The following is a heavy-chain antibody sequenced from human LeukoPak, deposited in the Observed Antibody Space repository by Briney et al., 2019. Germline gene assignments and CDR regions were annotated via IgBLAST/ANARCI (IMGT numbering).Heavy chain of an antibody. CDR3: ARRTSGELELPDAFDI. V-gene: IGHV7-4-1*02. Sequence: ASVKVSCKASGYTFTSYAMNWVRQAPGQGLEWMGWINTNTGNPTYAQGFTGRFVFSLDTSVSTAYLQISSLKAEDTAVYYCARRTSGELELPDAFDIWGQGTMVTVSS. CDR2: INTNTGNP. J-gene: IGHJ3*02. CDR1: GYTFTSYA. D-gene: IGHD1-7*01.